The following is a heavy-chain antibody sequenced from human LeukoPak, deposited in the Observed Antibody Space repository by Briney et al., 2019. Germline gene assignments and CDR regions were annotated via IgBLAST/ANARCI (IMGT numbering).Heavy chain of an antibody. CDR1: GYTFTGYY. CDR2: INPNSGGT. J-gene: IGHJ5*02. D-gene: IGHD4-17*01. V-gene: IGHV1-2*02. Sequence: GASVKVSCKASGYTFTGYYMHWVRQAPGQGLEWMGWINPNSGGTNYAQKFQGRVTMTRDTSISTAYMELSRLRSDDTAVYYCAREGDDYGDYESWFDPWGQGTLVTVS. CDR3: AREGDDYGDYESWFDP.